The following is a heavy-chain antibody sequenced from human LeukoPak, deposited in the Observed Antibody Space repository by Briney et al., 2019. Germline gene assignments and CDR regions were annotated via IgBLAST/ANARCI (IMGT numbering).Heavy chain of an antibody. D-gene: IGHD2-2*01. CDR1: GYTFTSYD. V-gene: IGHV1-8*02. CDR2: MNPNSGNT. J-gene: IGHJ4*02. CDR3: AREEDRSSTSCRIDY. Sequence: GASVKVSCKASGYTFTSYDINWVRQATGQGLEWMGWMNPNSGNTGYAQKFQGRVTMTRDTSISTAYMELSRLRSDDTAVYYCAREEDRSSTSCRIDYWGQGTLVTVSS.